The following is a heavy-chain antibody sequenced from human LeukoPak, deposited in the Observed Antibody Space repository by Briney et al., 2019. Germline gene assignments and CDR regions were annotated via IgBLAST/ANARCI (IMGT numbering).Heavy chain of an antibody. CDR1: GYTLTELS. V-gene: IGHV1-24*01. CDR2: FDPEDGET. D-gene: IGHD6-13*01. CDR3: ASGLGYSSSWYRDNNWFDP. J-gene: IGHJ5*02. Sequence: GASVKVSCKVSGYTLTELSMHWVRQAPGKGLEWMGGFDPEDGETIYAQKFQGRVTMTEDTSTDTAYMELSSLRSEDTAVYYCASGLGYSSSWYRDNNWFDPWGQGTLVTVSS.